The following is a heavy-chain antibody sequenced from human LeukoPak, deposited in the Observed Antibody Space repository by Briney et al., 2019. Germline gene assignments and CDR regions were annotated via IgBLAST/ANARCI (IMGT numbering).Heavy chain of an antibody. V-gene: IGHV3-23*01. Sequence: GGSLRLSCAASGFTFSSYAMSWVRQAPGKGLEWVSAISGSGGSTYYADSVKGRFTISRDNSKNTLYLQMNSLRDEDSAVYYCARDSGSGWSNDYWGQGTLVTVSS. D-gene: IGHD6-19*01. CDR2: ISGSGGST. CDR1: GFTFSSYA. J-gene: IGHJ4*02. CDR3: ARDSGSGWSNDY.